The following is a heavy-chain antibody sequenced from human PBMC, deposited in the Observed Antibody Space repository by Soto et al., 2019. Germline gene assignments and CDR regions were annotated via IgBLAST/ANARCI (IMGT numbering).Heavy chain of an antibody. CDR3: ARLFCSSSSCLTPSWFDP. D-gene: IGHD2-2*01. Sequence: QVQLQESGPGLVKPSGTLSLTCAVSGGSISSNNWWSWVRQAPGPGLEWIGDIFHSGSTNYNPSLKSRVTISVGKSKIQFSLKLSSVTAADTAMYYCARLFCSSSSCLTPSWFDPWGQGTLVTVSS. CDR2: IFHSGST. J-gene: IGHJ5*02. CDR1: GGSISSNNW. V-gene: IGHV4-4*02.